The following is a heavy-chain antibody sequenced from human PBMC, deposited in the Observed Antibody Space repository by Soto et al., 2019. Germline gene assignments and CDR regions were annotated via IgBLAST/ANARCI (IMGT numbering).Heavy chain of an antibody. CDR3: ARDTIRSGSLYRHWLEP. Sequence: PSETLSLTCTVSGGSVSSGSYYWSWIRQPPGKGLEWIGYSYYSGSSNYNPSLKSRVTISVDRSKNQFSLKLTSVTAADTAVYYCARDTIRSGSLYRHWLEPWGQGTLVT. CDR1: GGSVSSGSYY. J-gene: IGHJ5*02. D-gene: IGHD1-26*01. V-gene: IGHV4-61*01. CDR2: SYYSGSS.